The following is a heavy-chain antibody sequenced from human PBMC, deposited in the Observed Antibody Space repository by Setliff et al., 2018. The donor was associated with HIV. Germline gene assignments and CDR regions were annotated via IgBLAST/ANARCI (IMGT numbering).Heavy chain of an antibody. J-gene: IGHJ6*03. CDR2: IIHILGTA. CDR1: RRTFSEDA. V-gene: IGHV1-69*13. D-gene: IGHD3-10*01. Sequence: SVKVSCKTSRRTFSEDAINWVRQAPGEGLEWVGGIIHILGTADYAEKFQGRVTITADEPRSTVYLEVSNLRSEDTAVYYCAKAVRGYGSTYYNYYYMDVWGKGATVTVSS. CDR3: AKAVRGYGSTYYNYYYMDV.